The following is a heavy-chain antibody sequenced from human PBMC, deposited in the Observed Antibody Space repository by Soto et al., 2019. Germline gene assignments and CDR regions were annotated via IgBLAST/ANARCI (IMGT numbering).Heavy chain of an antibody. Sequence: QVQLVQSGAEVKKPGSSVKVSCKASGGTFSSYAISWVRQAPGQGLEWMGGIIPIFGTADYAQKFRGRVTITAXXXTXXGNMELSSLRSEDTAVYYCASHYDSSGYYYRGLDYWGQGTLVTVSS. CDR2: IIPIFGTA. CDR1: GGTFSSYA. J-gene: IGHJ4*02. D-gene: IGHD3-22*01. V-gene: IGHV1-69*12. CDR3: ASHYDSSGYYYRGLDY.